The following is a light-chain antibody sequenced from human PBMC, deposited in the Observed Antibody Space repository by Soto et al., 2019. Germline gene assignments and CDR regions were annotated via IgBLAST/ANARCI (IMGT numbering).Light chain of an antibody. CDR2: GAS. CDR3: QHYGSSPPYT. V-gene: IGKV3-20*01. J-gene: IGKJ2*01. Sequence: EIVLTQSPCTLSLSPGERATLSCTTSQRISSSYLAWYQQKPGQAPRFLIYGASGRATDIPDRFSGSGSGTDFTLTISRLEPEDFAVYYCQHYGSSPPYTFGQGTKLEIK. CDR1: QRISSSY.